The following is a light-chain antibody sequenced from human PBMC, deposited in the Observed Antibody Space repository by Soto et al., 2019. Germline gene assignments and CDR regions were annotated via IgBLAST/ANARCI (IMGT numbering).Light chain of an antibody. CDR2: GAS. CDR1: QSVSSS. Sequence: EILVTQCPATLSVSPGDRATLSCRASQSVSSSLAWYQQKPGKAPRLLIYGASSRASGIPSRFSGSGSGTDFTLTISSLEPDDFAAYYCQQYRSSQTFGQGTKVDIK. V-gene: IGKV3-20*01. J-gene: IGKJ1*01. CDR3: QQYRSSQT.